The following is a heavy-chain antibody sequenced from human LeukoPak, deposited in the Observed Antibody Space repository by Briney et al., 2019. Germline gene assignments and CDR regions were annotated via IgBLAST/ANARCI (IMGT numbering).Heavy chain of an antibody. Sequence: SQTLSLTCTVPGDSISSGGYYWSWIRQPPGKGLEWIGYIYYSGSTNYKPSLKSRVTISVDTSKNQFSLKLSSVTAADTAVYYCARKGLAAGLDYWGQGTLVTVSS. CDR1: GDSISSGGYY. J-gene: IGHJ4*02. CDR3: ARKGLAAGLDY. D-gene: IGHD6-13*01. CDR2: IYYSGST. V-gene: IGHV4-61*08.